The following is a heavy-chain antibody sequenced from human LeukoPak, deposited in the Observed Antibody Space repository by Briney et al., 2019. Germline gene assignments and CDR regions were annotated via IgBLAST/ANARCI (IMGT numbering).Heavy chain of an antibody. CDR3: AWYGVTHGLDV. Sequence: SGGSLRLSCAASGFSLSNYWMSWVRQAPGKGLERVANINQDGSDKYYVDSVMGRFTISKDNAKNSVYLQMNSLRPEDTAIYYCAWYGVTHGLDVWGQGTTVTVSS. D-gene: IGHD3-10*01. CDR1: GFSLSNYW. CDR2: INQDGSDK. J-gene: IGHJ6*02. V-gene: IGHV3-7*01.